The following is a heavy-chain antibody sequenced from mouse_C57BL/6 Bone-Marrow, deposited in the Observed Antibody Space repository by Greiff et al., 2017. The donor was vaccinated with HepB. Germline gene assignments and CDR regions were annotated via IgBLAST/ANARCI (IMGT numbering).Heavy chain of an antibody. CDR2: ISSGSSTI. CDR1: GFTFSDYG. CDR3: ARLLWSYWYFDV. V-gene: IGHV5-17*01. D-gene: IGHD1-1*02. J-gene: IGHJ1*03. Sequence: VQLKESGGGLVKPGGSLKLSCAASGFTFSDYGMHWVRQAPEKGLEWVAYISSGSSTIYYADTVKGRFTISSDNAKNTLFLQMTSLRSEDTSMYYCARLLWSYWYFDVWGTGTTVTVSS.